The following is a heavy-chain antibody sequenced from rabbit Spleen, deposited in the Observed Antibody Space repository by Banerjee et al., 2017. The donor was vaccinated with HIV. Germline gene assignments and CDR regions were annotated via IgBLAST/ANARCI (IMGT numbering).Heavy chain of an antibody. D-gene: IGHD8-1*01. Sequence: QEQLVESGGGLVKPGASLTLTCKASGLPFSEKAVMCWVRQAPGKGLTWIACINVITGKAVYASWAKGRFTFSRTSSTTVTLQMTRLTAADTATYFCARDTASSFSSYGMDLWGPGTLVTVS. CDR1: GLPFSEKAV. CDR3: ARDTASSFSSYGMDL. CDR2: INVITGKA. J-gene: IGHJ6*01. V-gene: IGHV1S45*01.